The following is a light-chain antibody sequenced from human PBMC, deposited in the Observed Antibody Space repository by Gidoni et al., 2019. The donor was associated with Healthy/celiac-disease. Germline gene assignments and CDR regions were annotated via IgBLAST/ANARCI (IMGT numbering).Light chain of an antibody. J-gene: IGKJ5*01. CDR2: DAS. V-gene: IGKV3-11*01. CDR1: QSVSSY. Sequence: EIVLTQSPATLSLSPGERATLSCRASQSVSSYLAWYQQKPGQAPRLLIYDASNMATGIPARFSGSGSGTDFTLTISGLEPEDFAVYYCQQRSNWPITFGQGTRLEIK. CDR3: QQRSNWPIT.